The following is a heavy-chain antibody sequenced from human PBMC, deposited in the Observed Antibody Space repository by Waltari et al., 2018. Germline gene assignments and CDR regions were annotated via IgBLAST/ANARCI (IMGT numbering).Heavy chain of an antibody. CDR3: ARTAAEYWFDP. D-gene: IGHD6-13*01. V-gene: IGHV4-34*01. CDR2: INHSGST. J-gene: IGHJ5*02. CDR1: GGSFSGYY. Sequence: QVQLQQWGAGLLKPSETLSLTCAVYGGSFSGYYWSWIRQPPGKGLEWIGEINHSGSTNYNPSLKSRVTISVDTSKNQFSLKLSSVTAADTAVYYCARTAAEYWFDPWGQGTLVTVSS.